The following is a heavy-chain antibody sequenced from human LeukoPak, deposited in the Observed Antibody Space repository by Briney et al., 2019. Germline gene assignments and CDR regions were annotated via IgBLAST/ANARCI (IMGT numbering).Heavy chain of an antibody. CDR3: ARPTYNWNGVWDY. CDR1: GFSFSSYW. J-gene: IGHJ4*02. CDR2: INIDGSST. D-gene: IGHD1-20*01. V-gene: IGHV3-74*01. Sequence: GGSLRLSCAASGFSFSSYWMHWVRQAPGKGLVWVSRINIDGSSTTYAESVKGRFTISGDNAKNTLYLQMNSLRAEDTAVYYCARPTYNWNGVWDYWGQGTLVTVSS.